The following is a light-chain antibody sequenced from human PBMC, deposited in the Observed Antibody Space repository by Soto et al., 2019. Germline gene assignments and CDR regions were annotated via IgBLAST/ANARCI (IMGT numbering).Light chain of an antibody. V-gene: IGLV1-44*01. CDR1: SSSIGSNS. CDR3: AAWDGSLNVYV. Sequence: QSVLTQPPSASGTPGQRVTISCSGSSSSIGSNSVNWYQQLPRTAPKVLIYTNNQRPSGLPDRFSGSKSGNSASLAISGLQSEHEADYYCAAWDGSLNVYVFGTGTKLTVL. CDR2: TNN. J-gene: IGLJ1*01.